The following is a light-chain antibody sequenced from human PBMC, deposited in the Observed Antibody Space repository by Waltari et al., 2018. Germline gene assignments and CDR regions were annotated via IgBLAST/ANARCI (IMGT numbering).Light chain of an antibody. CDR1: TSDIGAWQS. J-gene: IGLJ3*02. CDR2: EAI. CDR3: CSYAGSYTWV. V-gene: IGLV2-11*01. Sequence: SALTQPRSVSGSHGQSLTISRSATTSDIGAWQSVSWYQQHPGKAPKLLISEAIKRPSGVPDRFSGSKSGNTASLTISGLQAEDEAEYYCCSYAGSYTWVFGGGTKVTVL.